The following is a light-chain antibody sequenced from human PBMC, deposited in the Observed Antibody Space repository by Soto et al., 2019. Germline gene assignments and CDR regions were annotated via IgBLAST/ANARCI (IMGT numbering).Light chain of an antibody. CDR1: QSMTTW. V-gene: IGKV1-5*01. J-gene: IGKJ1*01. CDR2: DAS. CDR3: PQYNDYWT. Sequence: DIQITQCPSTLPASVGDRVVITWRASQSMTTWLAWYQQKPSKAPNLLIYDASSLESGVPSSLSGSGSGTEFNLTISSMQPDDFATYYCPQYNDYWTVGQGTQVEIK.